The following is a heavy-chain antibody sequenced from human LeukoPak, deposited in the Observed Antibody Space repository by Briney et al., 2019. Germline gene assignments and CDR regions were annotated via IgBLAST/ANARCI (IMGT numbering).Heavy chain of an antibody. D-gene: IGHD3-22*01. CDR3: AREVDRDDAFDI. Sequence: ASVKVSCKAFGYTFTSYYMHWVRQAPGQGLEWMGIINPSGGSTSYAQKFQGRVTMTRDTSTSTVYMELSRLRSDDTAVYYCAREVDRDDAFDIWGQGTIVTVSS. V-gene: IGHV1-46*01. CDR2: INPSGGST. CDR1: GYTFTSYY. J-gene: IGHJ3*02.